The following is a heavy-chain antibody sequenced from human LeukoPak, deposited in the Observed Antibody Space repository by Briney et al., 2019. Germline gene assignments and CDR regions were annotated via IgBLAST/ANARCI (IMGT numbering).Heavy chain of an antibody. CDR3: ARDYVSGSFGP. Sequence: GGSLRLSCAASGFTFSSYSMNWVRQAPGKGLEWVSSISTSSSYIYYADSVKGRFTISRDNAKNTVYLQMNSLRAEDTAVYYCARDYVSGSFGPWGQGTLVTVSS. CDR1: GFTFSSYS. V-gene: IGHV3-21*06. J-gene: IGHJ5*02. CDR2: ISTSSSYI. D-gene: IGHD3-10*01.